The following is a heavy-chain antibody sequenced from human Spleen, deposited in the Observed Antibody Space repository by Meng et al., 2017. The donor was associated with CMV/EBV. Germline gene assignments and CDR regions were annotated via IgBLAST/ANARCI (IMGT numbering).Heavy chain of an antibody. CDR3: ASTLGGDFWSGYYGAFDY. J-gene: IGHJ4*02. CDR1: GYIFTSYG. D-gene: IGHD3-3*01. CDR2: INHHNGNI. Sequence: ASVKVSCKASGYIFTSYGISWVRQAPGQGLEWMVWINHHNGNINYAQNFQGRVTMTTDTSTTTAYMELRSLRSDDTAVYYCASTLGGDFWSGYYGAFDYWGQGTLVTVSS. V-gene: IGHV1-18*01.